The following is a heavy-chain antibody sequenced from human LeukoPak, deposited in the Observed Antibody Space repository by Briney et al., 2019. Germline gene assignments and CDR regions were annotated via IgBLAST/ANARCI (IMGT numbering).Heavy chain of an antibody. J-gene: IGHJ4*02. CDR2: INPNSGGT. D-gene: IGHD3-22*01. V-gene: IGHV1-2*02. CDR1: GYTFTGYY. CDR3: ARATYYYDSSGLPRDY. Sequence: ASVKVSCKASGYTFTGYYMHWVRQAPGQGLEWMGWINPNSGGTNYAQKFQGRVTMTRDTSISTAYMELSRLRSDDTAAYYCARATYYYDSSGLPRDYWGQGTLVTVSS.